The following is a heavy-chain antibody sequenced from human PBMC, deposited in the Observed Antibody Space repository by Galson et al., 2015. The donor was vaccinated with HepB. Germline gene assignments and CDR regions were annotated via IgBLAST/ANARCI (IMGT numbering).Heavy chain of an antibody. Sequence: SVKVSCKVSGYTLTELSMHWVRQAPGKGLEWMGGFDPEDGETIYAQKFQGRVTMTEDTSTDTAYMELSSLRSEDTAVYYCATDAPYGDHRNDAFDIWGQGTMVTVSS. CDR3: ATDAPYGDHRNDAFDI. D-gene: IGHD4-17*01. CDR1: GYTLTELS. V-gene: IGHV1-24*01. J-gene: IGHJ3*02. CDR2: FDPEDGET.